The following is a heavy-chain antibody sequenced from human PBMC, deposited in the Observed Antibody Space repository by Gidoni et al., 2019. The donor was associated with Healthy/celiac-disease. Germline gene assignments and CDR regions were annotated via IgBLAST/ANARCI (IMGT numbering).Heavy chain of an antibody. J-gene: IGHJ3*02. V-gene: IGHV3-21*01. Sequence: EVQLVEAGGGLGKPGGSPRPSCAAYGFTFRSYSMNLVRQAPGKGLEWVSSIRSSISYRYYADSVKGRFTISSDNAKTSRYLQMNSLRAEDTAVYYCARPGDSHDAFDIWGQGTMVTVSS. CDR2: IRSSISYR. CDR1: GFTFRSYS. D-gene: IGHD2-21*02. CDR3: ARPGDSHDAFDI.